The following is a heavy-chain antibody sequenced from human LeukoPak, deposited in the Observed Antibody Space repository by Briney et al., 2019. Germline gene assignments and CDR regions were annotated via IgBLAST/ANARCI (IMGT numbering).Heavy chain of an antibody. CDR1: GFTFSSYA. CDR3: AKDDWDSYGYKCAFDI. CDR2: ISGSGGST. V-gene: IGHV3-23*01. J-gene: IGHJ3*02. D-gene: IGHD5-18*01. Sequence: QPGGSLRLSCAASGFTFSSYAMSWVRQAPGKGLEWVSAISGSGGSTYYADSVKGRFTISRDNSKNTLYLQMNSLRAEDTAVYYCAKDDWDSYGYKCAFDIWGQGTMVTVSS.